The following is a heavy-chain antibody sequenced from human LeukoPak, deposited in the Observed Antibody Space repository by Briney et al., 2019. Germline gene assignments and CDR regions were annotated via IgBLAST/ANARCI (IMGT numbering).Heavy chain of an antibody. J-gene: IGHJ4*02. D-gene: IGHD3-22*01. CDR2: IYYSGST. CDR1: GGSISSYY. V-gene: IGHV4-59*08. Sequence: PSETLSLTCTVSGGSISSYYWSWIRQPPGKGLEWIGYIYYSGSTKYNPSLKSRVTISVDTSKNQFSLKLSSVTAADTAVYYCARGGGVTYYDSTGYLWYFDYWGQGTLVTVSS. CDR3: ARGGGVTYYDSTGYLWYFDY.